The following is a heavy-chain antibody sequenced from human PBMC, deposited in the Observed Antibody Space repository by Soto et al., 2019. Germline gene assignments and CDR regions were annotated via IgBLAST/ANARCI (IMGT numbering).Heavy chain of an antibody. V-gene: IGHV3-7*05. CDR2: IKQDGSEK. CDR1: GLRFSSYW. CDR3: VSGADY. Sequence: GGSLRLSCAASGLRFSSYWMTWVRQAPGKGLEWVANIKQDGSEKYYVDSVKGRFTISRDNAKNSLYLQMNSLRAEDTAVYYCVSGADYWGQGTLVTVS. J-gene: IGHJ4*02.